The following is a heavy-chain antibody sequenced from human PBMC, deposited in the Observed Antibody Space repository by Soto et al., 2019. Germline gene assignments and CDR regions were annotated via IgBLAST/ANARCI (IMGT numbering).Heavy chain of an antibody. V-gene: IGHV1-69*12. CDR2: IIPIFGTA. D-gene: IGHD2-15*01. J-gene: IGHJ6*02. CDR3: ARLGYCSGGSCYGGIYYYYYGMDV. Sequence: QVQLVQSGAEVKKPGSSVKVSCKASGGTFSSYAISWVRQAPGQGLEWMGGIIPIFGTANYAQKFQGRVTITADESTSTAYMELSSLRSEDTAVYYCARLGYCSGGSCYGGIYYYYYGMDVWGQGTTLTVSS. CDR1: GGTFSSYA.